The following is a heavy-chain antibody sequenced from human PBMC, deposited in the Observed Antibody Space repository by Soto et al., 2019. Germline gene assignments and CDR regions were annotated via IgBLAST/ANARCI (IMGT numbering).Heavy chain of an antibody. Sequence: QVQLVQSGAEVKKPGSSVKVSCKASGGTFSSYTISWVRQAPGQGLEWMGRIIPILGIANYAQQFQGRVTIIADKSTSTAYMELSSLRSEDTAVYYCATRELRGGDYIWGSYRENDAFDIWGQGTMVTVSS. J-gene: IGHJ3*02. V-gene: IGHV1-69*02. CDR1: GGTFSSYT. D-gene: IGHD3-16*02. CDR3: ATRELRGGDYIWGSYRENDAFDI. CDR2: IIPILGIA.